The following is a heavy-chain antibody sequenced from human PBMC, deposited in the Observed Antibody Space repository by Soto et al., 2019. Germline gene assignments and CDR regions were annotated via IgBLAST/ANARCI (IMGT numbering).Heavy chain of an antibody. CDR3: CHTWV. D-gene: IGHD1-26*01. Sequence: EVQMVESGGGLVQPGGSLRLSCAASGFSISDYWMSWVRQAPGKGLEWVGNINEDGSEENYVDSVKGRFTISRDNARNSLYLQMNSLRVEDTAVCYCCHTWVGGQGTLVTVSS. V-gene: IGHV3-7*01. J-gene: IGHJ4*02. CDR1: GFSISDYW. CDR2: INEDGSEE.